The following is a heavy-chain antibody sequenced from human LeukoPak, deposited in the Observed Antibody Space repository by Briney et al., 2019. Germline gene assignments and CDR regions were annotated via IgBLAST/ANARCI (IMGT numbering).Heavy chain of an antibody. J-gene: IGHJ5*01. Sequence: PGGSLRLSCAASGFTFSTYDMHWVRQATGKGLEWVSSISITGDTYYQGSVKGRFTISRENAKNSLYLQVNSLRAGDTAVYYCARGLTGGLDSWGQGTLVTVSS. CDR3: ARGLTGGLDS. D-gene: IGHD1-26*01. CDR1: GFTFSTYD. CDR2: ISITGDT. V-gene: IGHV3-13*04.